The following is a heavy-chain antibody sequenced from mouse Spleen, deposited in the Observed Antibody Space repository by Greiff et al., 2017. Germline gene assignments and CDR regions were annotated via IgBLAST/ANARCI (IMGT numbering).Heavy chain of an antibody. CDR3: TRKLVFDY. D-gene: IGHD4-1*01. J-gene: IGHJ2*01. Sequence: QVQLQQSGAELVRPGASVTLSCKASGYTFTDYEMHWVKQTPVHGLEWIGAIDPETGGTAYNQKFKGKATLTADKSSSTAYMELRSLTSEDSAVYYCTRKLVFDYWGQGTTLTVSS. V-gene: IGHV1-15*01. CDR2: IDPETGGT. CDR1: GYTFTDYE.